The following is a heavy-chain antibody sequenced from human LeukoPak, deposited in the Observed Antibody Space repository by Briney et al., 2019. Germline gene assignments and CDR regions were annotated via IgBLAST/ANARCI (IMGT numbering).Heavy chain of an antibody. CDR1: GGSFSSYY. V-gene: IGHV4-59*12. D-gene: IGHD3-10*01. CDR2: IYYSGST. CDR3: ARRRYYYGSGRSPPFDY. J-gene: IGHJ4*02. Sequence: SETLSLTCTVSGGSFSSYYWSWIRQPPGKGLEWIGYIYYSGSTNYNPSLKSRVTISVDTSKNQFSLKLSSVTAADTAVYYCARRRYYYGSGRSPPFDYWGQGTLVTASS.